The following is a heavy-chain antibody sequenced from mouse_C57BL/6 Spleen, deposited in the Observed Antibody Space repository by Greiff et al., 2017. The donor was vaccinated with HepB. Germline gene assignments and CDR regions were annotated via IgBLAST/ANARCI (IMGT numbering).Heavy chain of an antibody. Sequence: EVKLMESGPGLVKPSQSLSLTCSVTGYSITSGYYWNWIRQFPGNKLEWMGYISYDGSNNYNPSLKNRISITRDTSKNQFFLKLNSVTTEDTATYYCAREGGNYVGAMDYWGQGTSVTVSS. V-gene: IGHV3-6*01. J-gene: IGHJ4*01. D-gene: IGHD2-1*01. CDR2: ISYDGSN. CDR3: AREGGNYVGAMDY. CDR1: GYSITSGYY.